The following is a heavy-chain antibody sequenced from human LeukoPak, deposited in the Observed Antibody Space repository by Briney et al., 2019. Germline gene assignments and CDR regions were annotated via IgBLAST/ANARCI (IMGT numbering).Heavy chain of an antibody. CDR1: GFTVSNNA. D-gene: IGHD1-1*01. V-gene: IGHV3-23*01. CDR3: AYLGLSSDWNDVPGPQIDH. Sequence: GGSLRLSCVASGFTVSNNALTWFRQAPGKGLEWVSTLSASGSITYYADSVKGRFTISRDDSKNMLYLQMSSLRVDDTAVYYCAYLGLSSDWNDVPGPQIDHWGQGMLVSVSS. CDR2: LSASGSIT. J-gene: IGHJ4*02.